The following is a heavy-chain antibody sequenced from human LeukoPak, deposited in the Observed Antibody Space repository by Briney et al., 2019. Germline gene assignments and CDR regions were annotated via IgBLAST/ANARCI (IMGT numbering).Heavy chain of an antibody. CDR1: GGSISSYY. V-gene: IGHV4-59*01. J-gene: IGHJ4*02. CDR3: AGGAYDSSGYYGDY. CDR2: IYYSGST. Sequence: PSETLSLTCTVSGGSISSYYWSWIRQPPGKGLELIGYIYYSGSTNYNPSLKSRVTISVDTSKNQFSLKLSSVTAADTAVYYCAGGAYDSSGYYGDYWGQGTLVTVSS. D-gene: IGHD3-22*01.